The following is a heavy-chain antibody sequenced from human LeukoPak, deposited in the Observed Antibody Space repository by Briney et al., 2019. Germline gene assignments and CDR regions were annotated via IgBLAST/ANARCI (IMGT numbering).Heavy chain of an antibody. J-gene: IGHJ3*02. D-gene: IGHD5-24*01. Sequence: SGPTLVNPTETLTLTCTVSGFSLSNARMGVSWIRQPPGKALEWLAHIFSNDEKSYSTSLKSRLTISKDTSKSQVVLTMTNMDPVDTATCYCARTRGWLHNLGDDAFDIWGQGTMVTVSS. CDR3: ARTRGWLHNLGDDAFDI. CDR2: IFSNDEK. CDR1: GFSLSNARMG. V-gene: IGHV2-26*01.